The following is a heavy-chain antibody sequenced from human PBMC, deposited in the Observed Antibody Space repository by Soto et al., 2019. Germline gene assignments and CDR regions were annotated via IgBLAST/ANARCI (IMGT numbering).Heavy chain of an antibody. Sequence: ASVKVSCKASGYTFTSYAMHCVRQAPGQRLEWMGWINAGNGNTKYSQKFQGRVTITRDTSASTAYMELSSLRSEDTAVYYCARNLMDYDILTGYYMGYYFDYWGQGTLVTVSS. V-gene: IGHV1-3*01. CDR1: GYTFTSYA. CDR3: ARNLMDYDILTGYYMGYYFDY. J-gene: IGHJ4*02. CDR2: INAGNGNT. D-gene: IGHD3-9*01.